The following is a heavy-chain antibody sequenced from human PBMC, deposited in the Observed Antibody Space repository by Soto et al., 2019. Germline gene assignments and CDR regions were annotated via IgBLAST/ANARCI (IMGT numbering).Heavy chain of an antibody. V-gene: IGHV1-18*01. CDR2: VSANNGDT. J-gene: IGHJ4*02. D-gene: IGHD2-21*01. CDR1: GYTFTSYG. Sequence: QVQLVQSGPEVKEPGASVRVSCKASGYTFTSYGFSWVRQAPGQGLEWVGWVSANNGDTNSARNHHGRVNLTTETSASTAYMALRSQISDDTAVYSCARYFPDSCGGTSCIYFDYWGQGTLVTVSS. CDR3: ARYFPDSCGGTSCIYFDY.